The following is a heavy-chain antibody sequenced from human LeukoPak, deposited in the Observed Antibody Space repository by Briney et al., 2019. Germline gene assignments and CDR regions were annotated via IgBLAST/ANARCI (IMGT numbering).Heavy chain of an antibody. CDR3: ARTYYDFWSGYFRGPYYYYGMDV. V-gene: IGHV1-46*01. CDR1: GYTFTSYY. D-gene: IGHD3-3*01. Sequence: GASVKVSCKASGYTFTSYYMHWVRQAPGQGLEWMGIINPSGGSTSYAQKFQGRVTMTRDTSTSTVYMELSSLRSEDTAVYYCARTYYDFWSGYFRGPYYYYGMDVWGQGTTVTVSS. J-gene: IGHJ6*02. CDR2: INPSGGST.